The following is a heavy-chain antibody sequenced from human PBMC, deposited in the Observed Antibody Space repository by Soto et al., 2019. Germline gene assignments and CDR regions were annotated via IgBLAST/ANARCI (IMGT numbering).Heavy chain of an antibody. V-gene: IGHV3-48*03. CDR3: ARSGYYDRSGYPYYYYGMDV. D-gene: IGHD3-22*01. J-gene: IGHJ6*02. Sequence: SLRLSCAASGFTFRSYEMNWVRQAPGKGLEWVSYIPSSGSPIYYADSVKGRFTISRDNAKNSLHLQMNSLRGEDTAVYYCARSGYYDRSGYPYYYYGMDVWGQGTTVTVSS. CDR2: IPSSGSPI. CDR1: GFTFRSYE.